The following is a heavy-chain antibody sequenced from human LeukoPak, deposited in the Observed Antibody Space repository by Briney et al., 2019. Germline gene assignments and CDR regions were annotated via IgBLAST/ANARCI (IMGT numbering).Heavy chain of an antibody. V-gene: IGHV3-20*01. CDR2: INWNGGST. CDR3: ARRHQICSSTSCYGEFDY. J-gene: IGHJ4*02. D-gene: IGHD2-2*01. Sequence: GGSLRLSCAASGFTFDDYGMSWVRQAPGKGLEWVSGINWNGGSTGYADSVKGRFTISRDNAKNSLYLQMNSLRAEDTALYHCARRHQICSSTSCYGEFDYWGQGTLVTVSS. CDR1: GFTFDDYG.